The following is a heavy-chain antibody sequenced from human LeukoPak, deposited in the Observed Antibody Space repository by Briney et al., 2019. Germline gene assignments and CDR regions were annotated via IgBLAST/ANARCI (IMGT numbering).Heavy chain of an antibody. J-gene: IGHJ4*02. CDR1: GYTFTSYG. Sequence: ASVKVSCKASGYTFTSYGISWVRQAPGQGREWMGWISAYNGNTNYAQKLQGRVTMTTDTSTSIAYMELRSLRSDDTAVYYCASGLVRGVIITKYFDYWGQGTLVTVSS. CDR3: ASGLVRGVIITKYFDY. CDR2: ISAYNGNT. D-gene: IGHD3-10*01. V-gene: IGHV1-18*01.